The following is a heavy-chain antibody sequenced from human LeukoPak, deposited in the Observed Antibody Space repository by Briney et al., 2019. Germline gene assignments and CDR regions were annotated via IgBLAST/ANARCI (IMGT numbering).Heavy chain of an antibody. V-gene: IGHV4-31*03. CDR3: AEDRNYYDGSGYSDAFDI. CDR2: IYYSGST. J-gene: IGHJ3*02. CDR1: GGSISSGAYY. Sequence: PSRTLSLTCTVSGGSISSGAYYWSWIRQHPGKGLEWIGYIYYSGSTYYNPSLKSRVTISVDTSKNQFSLKLSSVTAADTAVYYCAEDRNYYDGSGYSDAFDIWGQGTMVTVSS. D-gene: IGHD3-22*01.